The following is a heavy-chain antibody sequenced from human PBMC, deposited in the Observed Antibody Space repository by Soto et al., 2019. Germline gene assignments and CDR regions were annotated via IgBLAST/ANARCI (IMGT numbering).Heavy chain of an antibody. CDR1: GFTFSSYA. D-gene: IGHD3-22*01. J-gene: IGHJ4*02. Sequence: EVQLLESGGGLAQPGGSLRLSCAASGFTFSSYAMSWVRQAPGKGLEWVSAISGSGVSTYYADSVQGRFTISRDTSKNTMYLQMNSLSAEDTAVYYCAESRGMYYYDSSGYYHYDYCGQGALGTVAS. CDR3: AESRGMYYYDSSGYYHYDY. CDR2: ISGSGVST. V-gene: IGHV3-23*01.